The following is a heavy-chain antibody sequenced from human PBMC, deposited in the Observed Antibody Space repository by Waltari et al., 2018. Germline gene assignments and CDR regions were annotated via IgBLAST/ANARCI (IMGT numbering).Heavy chain of an antibody. J-gene: IGHJ4*02. CDR3: ARWDSSGRYFAV. V-gene: IGHV4-59*08. Sequence: EQLQESGPGLVKPSETLSLTCSVSGGSLRNYFWNWFRLPPGKGLEWIGYIRHTGITKCKPSLKSRLSLSVHTSRSQVSLTLTSVTAADTAVYYCARWDSSGRYFAVWGPGSPVTVSS. D-gene: IGHD3-22*01. CDR2: IRHTGIT. CDR1: GGSLRNYF.